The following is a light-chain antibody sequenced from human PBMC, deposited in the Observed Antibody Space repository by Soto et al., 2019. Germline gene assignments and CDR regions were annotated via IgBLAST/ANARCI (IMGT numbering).Light chain of an antibody. V-gene: IGKV3-20*01. CDR3: QQYGSSRWT. CDR2: GAS. J-gene: IGKJ1*01. Sequence: EIVLTQSPGTLSLSPGERATLSCRASQSVSSIYLAWYQQKPGQAPRLLIYGASSRATGIPDRFSGSGSGRYFSSYISSLEPEDFPVYCCQQYGSSRWTFGQGTKVEI. CDR1: QSVSSIY.